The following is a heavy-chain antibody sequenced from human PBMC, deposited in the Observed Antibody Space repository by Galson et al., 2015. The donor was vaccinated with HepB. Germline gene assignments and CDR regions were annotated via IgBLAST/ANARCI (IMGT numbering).Heavy chain of an antibody. V-gene: IGHV1-3*01. J-gene: IGHJ4*02. CDR2: INAGNGNT. CDR1: GYTFTTSA. D-gene: IGHD4-17*01. Sequence: SVKVSCKASGYTFTTSAIHWVRQAPGQRLEWMGWINAGNGNTKYSQKFQGRVTIARDTSASTASMELSSPRSEDTAVYYCARGGEYFDNWGQGTLVSVSS. CDR3: ARGGEYFDN.